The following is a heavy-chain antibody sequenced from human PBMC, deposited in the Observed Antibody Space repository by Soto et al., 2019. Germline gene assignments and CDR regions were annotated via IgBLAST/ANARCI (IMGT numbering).Heavy chain of an antibody. CDR1: TFGDNA. V-gene: IGHV3-49*04. J-gene: IGHJ6*02. CDR3: TRAGIDRTGTTHYYYGMDV. CDR2: IRSKGYGGTT. Sequence: TFGDNAVSRVRQAPGKGLEWVGFIRSKGYGGTTEYAASVKGRFTISRDDSKSIAYLQMNSLKTEDTAVYYCTRAGIDRTGTTHYYYGMDVWGQGTTVTVSS. D-gene: IGHD1-1*01.